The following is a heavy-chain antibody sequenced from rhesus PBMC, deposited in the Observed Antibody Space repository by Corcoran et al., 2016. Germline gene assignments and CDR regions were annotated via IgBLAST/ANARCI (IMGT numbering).Heavy chain of an antibody. J-gene: IGHJ4*01. CDR2: INGNSGST. D-gene: IGHD5-24*01. CDR3: AIEKTRNLGS. V-gene: IGHV4-80*01. Sequence: QVQLQESGPGLVKPSETLSLTCTVSGASISSHWWSGIRQPPGKGLGWIGEINGNSGSTNYHPSLQSRVTMSTDASKNQFSLRLSSVTAADTAVYYCAIEKTRNLGSWGQGVLVTVSA. CDR1: GASISSHW.